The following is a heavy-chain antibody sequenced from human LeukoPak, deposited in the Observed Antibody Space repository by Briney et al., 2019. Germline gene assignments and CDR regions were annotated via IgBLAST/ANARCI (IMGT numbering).Heavy chain of an antibody. V-gene: IGHV3-30*02. Sequence: PGGSLRLSCAAPGFTFYSFDIHWVRQSPGKGLEWVSFILSDGSEKYYAGSVKGRFTISGDNSKNTVYLQMNSLRPEDTAVYYCAKIWTVQDATVTTDYWGQGTLVTVSS. CDR2: ILSDGSEK. CDR1: GFTFYSFD. D-gene: IGHD4-17*01. J-gene: IGHJ4*02. CDR3: AKIWTVQDATVTTDY.